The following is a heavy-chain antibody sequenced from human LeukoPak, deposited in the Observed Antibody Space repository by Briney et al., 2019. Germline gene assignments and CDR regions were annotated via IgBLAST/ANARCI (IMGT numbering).Heavy chain of an antibody. D-gene: IGHD3-10*01. Sequence: SGGSLRLSCAASGFTFSSYAMSWVRQAPGKGLEWVSAISGSGGSTYYADSVKGRFTISRDNSKNTLYLQMNSLRAEDTAVYYCAKAPSLLWFGAPTYYFDYWGQGTLVTVSS. CDR1: GFTFSSYA. J-gene: IGHJ4*02. CDR2: ISGSGGST. CDR3: AKAPSLLWFGAPTYYFDY. V-gene: IGHV3-23*01.